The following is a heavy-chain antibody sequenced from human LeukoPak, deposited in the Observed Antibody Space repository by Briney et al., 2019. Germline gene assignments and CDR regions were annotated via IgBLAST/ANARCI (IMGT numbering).Heavy chain of an antibody. CDR3: AKDRYSYAFEYSDS. CDR2: ISNDGSKK. D-gene: IGHD5-18*01. Sequence: GGSLRLSCAASGFTFSSYGMHWVRQAPGKGLDWVAVISNDGSKKYYADSVKGRFTISRDNSKNTLSLQVSSLRTEDTAVYYCAKDRYSYAFEYSDSWGQGTLDTVSS. CDR1: GFTFSSYG. V-gene: IGHV3-30*18. J-gene: IGHJ4*02.